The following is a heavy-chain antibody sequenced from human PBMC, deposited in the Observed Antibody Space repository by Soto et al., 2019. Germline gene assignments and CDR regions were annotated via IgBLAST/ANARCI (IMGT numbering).Heavy chain of an antibody. CDR1: GFTFSRHG. D-gene: IGHD4-17*01. CDR3: ARDDDYPDNGFDY. Sequence: ESGGGVVQPGTSLRLSCAASGFTFSRHGMHWVRQTPGKGLEWLAVILNDASGHWYADSVKGRFTISRDNFENTLYLRMNGLRLEDTAMYYCARDDDYPDNGFDYWGQGTLVTVSS. CDR2: ILNDASGH. J-gene: IGHJ4*02. V-gene: IGHV3-33*01.